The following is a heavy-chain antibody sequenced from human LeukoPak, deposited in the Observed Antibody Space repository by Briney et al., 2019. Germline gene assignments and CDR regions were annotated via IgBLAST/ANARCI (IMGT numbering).Heavy chain of an antibody. CDR3: ASGYYYDSSGFYGFDY. CDR1: GFTFSSYS. Sequence: GGSLRLSCAASGFTFSSYSMNWVRRAPGKGLEWVSSISSSSSYIYYADSVKGRFTISRDNAKNSLYLQMNSLRAEDTAVYYCASGYYYDSSGFYGFDYWGQGTLVTVSS. V-gene: IGHV3-21*01. CDR2: ISSSSSYI. D-gene: IGHD3-22*01. J-gene: IGHJ4*02.